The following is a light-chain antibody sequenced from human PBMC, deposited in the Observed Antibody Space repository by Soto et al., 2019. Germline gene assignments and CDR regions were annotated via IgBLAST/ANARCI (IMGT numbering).Light chain of an antibody. CDR2: GIS. J-gene: IGKJ5*01. Sequence: EVVMTQSPATLSVSPGQRATLSCSASQGVNNNYLAWYQQKPGQAPRLLIYGISARASGVPARFSGSGSGTEFTLTIDSLQSEDFAFYYCQQYTNWPITFGQGTRLEIK. CDR1: QGVNNN. CDR3: QQYTNWPIT. V-gene: IGKV3-15*01.